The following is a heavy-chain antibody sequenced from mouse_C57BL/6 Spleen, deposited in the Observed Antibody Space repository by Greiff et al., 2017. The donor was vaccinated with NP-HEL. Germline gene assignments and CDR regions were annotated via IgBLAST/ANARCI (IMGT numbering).Heavy chain of an antibody. Sequence: VQLQQPGAELVRPGTSVKLSCKASGYTFTSYWMHWVKQRPGQGLEWIGVIDPSDSYTNYNQKFKGKATLTVDTSSSTAYMQLSSLTSEDSAVYYCARGGVLDYWGQGTTLTVSS. CDR1: GYTFTSYW. J-gene: IGHJ2*01. V-gene: IGHV1-59*01. CDR3: ARGGVLDY. CDR2: IDPSDSYT.